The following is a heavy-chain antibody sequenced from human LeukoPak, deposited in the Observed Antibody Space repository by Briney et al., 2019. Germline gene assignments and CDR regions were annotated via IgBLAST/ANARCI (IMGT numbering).Heavy chain of an antibody. J-gene: IGHJ4*02. CDR1: GDSVSSGSGG. D-gene: IGHD3-16*01. Sequence: SQTLSLTCDIFGDSVSSGSGGWNWIRQSPSRGLEWLGRIYYRSHWYSDDAVSVKGRISINPDTAKNQFSLKLRSVTATDTAVYYCARVRRSRLAELDYWGQGTLVTASS. CDR2: IYYRSHWYS. CDR3: ARVRRSRLAELDY. V-gene: IGHV6-1*01.